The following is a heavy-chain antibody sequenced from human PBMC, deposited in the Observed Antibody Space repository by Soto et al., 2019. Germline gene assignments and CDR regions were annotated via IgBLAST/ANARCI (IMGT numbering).Heavy chain of an antibody. Sequence: EVQLVESGGGLVKPGGSLRLSCAASGFTFSSYSMNWVRQAPGKGLEWVSSISSSSSYIYYADSVKGRFTISRDNAKNSLYLQMNSLRAEDTAVYDCARDSVDSSGYYRGFDYWGQGTLVTVSS. CDR3: ARDSVDSSGYYRGFDY. V-gene: IGHV3-21*01. J-gene: IGHJ4*02. CDR2: ISSSSSYI. CDR1: GFTFSSYS. D-gene: IGHD3-22*01.